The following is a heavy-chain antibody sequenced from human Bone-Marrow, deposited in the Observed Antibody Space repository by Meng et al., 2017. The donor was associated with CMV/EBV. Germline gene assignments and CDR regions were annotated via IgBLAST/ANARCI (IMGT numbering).Heavy chain of an antibody. D-gene: IGHD1-1*01. CDR2: ISTDGST. CDR1: GFTVSINY. CDR3: ARIMSPWNDWPLDY. J-gene: IGHJ4*02. Sequence: AASGFTVSINYMIWVRQAPGKGLEWVSVISTDGSTSSADSLKGRFTISRDNSKNTLYLQMNSLRVEDTAVYYCARIMSPWNDWPLDYWGQGTLVTVSS. V-gene: IGHV3-66*01.